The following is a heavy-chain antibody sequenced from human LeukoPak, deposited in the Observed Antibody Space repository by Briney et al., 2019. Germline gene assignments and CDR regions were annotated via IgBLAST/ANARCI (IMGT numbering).Heavy chain of an antibody. CDR3: ARMTNYDSSGYYYFDY. J-gene: IGHJ4*02. CDR1: GYSFTSYW. CDR2: IYPGDSDT. Sequence: GESLKISCKGSGYSFTSYWIGWVRQMPGKGLEWVGIIYPGDSDTRYSPSFQGQVTISADKSISTAYLQWSSLKASDTAMYYCARMTNYDSSGYYYFDYWGQGTLVTVSS. V-gene: IGHV5-51*01. D-gene: IGHD3-22*01.